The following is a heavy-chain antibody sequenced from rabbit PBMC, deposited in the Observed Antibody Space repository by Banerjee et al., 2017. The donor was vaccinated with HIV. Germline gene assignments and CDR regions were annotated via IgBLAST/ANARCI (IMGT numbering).Heavy chain of an antibody. Sequence: SSSYWICWVRQAPGKGLEWIACIYPDYGSTVYASWAKGRFTISKTSSTTVTLQMTSLTAADTATYFCARDPWAGWNFNLWGPGTLVTVS. D-gene: IGHD3-1*01. CDR3: ARDPWAGWNFNL. V-gene: IGHV1S45*01. CDR1: SSSYW. CDR2: IYPDYGST. J-gene: IGHJ4*01.